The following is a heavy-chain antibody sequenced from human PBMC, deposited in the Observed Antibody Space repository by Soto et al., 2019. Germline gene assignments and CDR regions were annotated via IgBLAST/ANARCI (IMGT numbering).Heavy chain of an antibody. Sequence: PGESLQICCRACGYRFSDYWRGGVRQRAGRGLEWMAIIYPGDSDTRYSASFQGQVTISADKSISTTFLHWSTLKASDSAMYYCARREQYSGTATCRFAPWGHGTPVTVSS. CDR2: IYPGDSDT. CDR3: ARREQYSGTATCRFAP. D-gene: IGHD6-13*01. CDR1: GYRFSDYW. J-gene: IGHJ5*02. V-gene: IGHV5-51*01.